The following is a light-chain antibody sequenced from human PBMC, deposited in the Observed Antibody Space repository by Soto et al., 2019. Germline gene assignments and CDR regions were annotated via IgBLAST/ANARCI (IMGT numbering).Light chain of an antibody. J-gene: IGKJ2*01. CDR1: QNISVW. Sequence: DIQMTQSPSTLSASVGDGVTITCRASQNISVWLAWYQQRPAKAPKFLIYDASNLETGVSSMFSGSGSGTEFTLSHRSLQPDDFATYYGQQYDSSSPTLGQGTKLEIK. V-gene: IGKV1-5*01. CDR2: DAS. CDR3: QQYDSSSPT.